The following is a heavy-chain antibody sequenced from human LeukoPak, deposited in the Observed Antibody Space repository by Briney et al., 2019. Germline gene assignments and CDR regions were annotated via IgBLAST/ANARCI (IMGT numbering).Heavy chain of an antibody. Sequence: ASVKVSCKTSGYTFTGYYIHLLRQAPGRGLEWMAWIAPNSGATNYAHKFQGRVTMTRDTSISTAYMEVSSLRSDDTAVYCCARELINFHDHTNTGFFDSWGQGTLVTVSS. CDR3: ARELINFHDHTNTGFFDS. D-gene: IGHD1-14*01. CDR1: GYTFTGYY. CDR2: IAPNSGAT. J-gene: IGHJ4*02. V-gene: IGHV1-2*02.